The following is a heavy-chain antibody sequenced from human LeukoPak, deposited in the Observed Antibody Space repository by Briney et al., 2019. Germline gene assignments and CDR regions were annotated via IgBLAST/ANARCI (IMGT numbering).Heavy chain of an antibody. D-gene: IGHD6-13*01. J-gene: IGHJ4*02. CDR1: GFTFSSYA. Sequence: PGGSLRLSCAASGFTFSSYAMSWVRQAPGKGLEWVSSISGSDSSTHYADSVKGRFTVSRDNSKNTLYLQMNSLRAEDTALYYCAKQRRQRLVHSIDYWGQGTLVTVSS. CDR2: ISGSDSST. V-gene: IGHV3-23*01. CDR3: AKQRRQRLVHSIDY.